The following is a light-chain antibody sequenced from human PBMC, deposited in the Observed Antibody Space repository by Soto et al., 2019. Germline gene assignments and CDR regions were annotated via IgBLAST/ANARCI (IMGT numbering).Light chain of an antibody. Sequence: DIQMTQAPSSLSASVGDRVTITCRASQTVNTYLNWYQQRPGKAPKLLISAASSLKSGDPSRFSGSGSGTDFTLTISSLQPEDSATYYCQHSYSTPPTFGQGTRVEIK. CDR1: QTVNTY. V-gene: IGKV1-39*01. CDR3: QHSYSTPPT. J-gene: IGKJ1*01. CDR2: AAS.